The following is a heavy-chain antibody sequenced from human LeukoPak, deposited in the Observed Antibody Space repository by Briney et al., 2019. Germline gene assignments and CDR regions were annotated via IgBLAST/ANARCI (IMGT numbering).Heavy chain of an antibody. CDR2: IIPILGIA. CDR3: ANQESRGRYSYGRGGWFDP. Sequence: GASVKVSCKASGGTFSSYAISWVRQAPGQGLEWMGRIIPILGIANYAQKFQGRVTITADKSTSTAYMELSSLRSEDTAVYYCANQESRGRYSYGRGGWFDPWGQGTLVTVSS. J-gene: IGHJ5*02. CDR1: GGTFSSYA. V-gene: IGHV1-69*04. D-gene: IGHD5-18*01.